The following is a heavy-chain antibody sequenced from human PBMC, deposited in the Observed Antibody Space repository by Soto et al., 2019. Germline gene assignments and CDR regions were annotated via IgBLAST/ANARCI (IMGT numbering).Heavy chain of an antibody. J-gene: IGHJ4*02. CDR3: AKEAGVNGTPYRSYLAY. D-gene: IGHD1-1*01. CDR1: GFTFSSYW. V-gene: IGHV3-30*18. Sequence: GGSLRLSCAASGFTFSSYWMQWVRQAPGRGLEWLTVISYEGSTKYFADSVKGRFTISRDDSKNTLYLQMNSLRADDTAIYYCAKEAGVNGTPYRSYLAYRGQGTPVTVSS. CDR2: ISYEGSTK.